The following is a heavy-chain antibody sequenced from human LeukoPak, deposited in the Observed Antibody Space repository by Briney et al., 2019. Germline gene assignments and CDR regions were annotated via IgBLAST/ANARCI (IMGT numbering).Heavy chain of an antibody. J-gene: IGHJ4*02. V-gene: IGHV1-69*13. CDR1: GGTFSSYA. D-gene: IGHD4-23*01. CDR3: AREDASGGQNDY. Sequence: GASVKVSCKASGGTFSSYAISWLRQAPGQGLEWMGGIIPIFGTANYAQKFQGRVTITADESTSTAYMELSSLRSEDTAVYYCAREDASGGQNDYWGQGTLVTVSS. CDR2: IIPIFGTA.